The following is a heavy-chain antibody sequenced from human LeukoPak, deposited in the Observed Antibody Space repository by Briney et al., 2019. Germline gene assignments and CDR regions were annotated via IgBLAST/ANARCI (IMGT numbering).Heavy chain of an antibody. V-gene: IGHV4-39*01. J-gene: IGHJ4*02. D-gene: IGHD6-19*01. Sequence: SETLSLTCTVSGGSISSYYWSWIRQPPGKGLEWIGSIYYSGSTYYNPSLKSRVTISVDTSKNQFSLKLSSVTAADTAVYYCARQAVSWSPTPHFDYWGQGTLVTVSS. CDR2: IYYSGST. CDR3: ARQAVSWSPTPHFDY. CDR1: GGSISSYY.